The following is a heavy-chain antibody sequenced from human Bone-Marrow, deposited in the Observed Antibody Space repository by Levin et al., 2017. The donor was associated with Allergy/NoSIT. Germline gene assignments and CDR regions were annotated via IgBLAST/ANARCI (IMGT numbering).Heavy chain of an antibody. J-gene: IGHJ4*02. CDR3: ARDRLPGTYDSSGYPY. Sequence: GGSLRLSCAASGFTFSSYAMHWVRQAPGKGLEWVAVISYDGSNKYYADSVKGRFTISRDNSKNTLYLQMNSLRAEDTAVYYCARDRLPGTYDSSGYPYWGQGTLVTVSS. CDR1: GFTFSSYA. V-gene: IGHV3-30-3*01. D-gene: IGHD3-22*01. CDR2: ISYDGSNK.